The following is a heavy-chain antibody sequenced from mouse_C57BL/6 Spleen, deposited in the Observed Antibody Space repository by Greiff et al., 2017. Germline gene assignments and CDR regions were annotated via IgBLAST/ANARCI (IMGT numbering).Heavy chain of an antibody. CDR2: INPNNGGT. D-gene: IGHD1-1*01. J-gene: IGHJ4*01. V-gene: IGHV1-26*01. CDR1: GYTFTDYY. CDR3: ARRRDGSSYCAMDY. Sequence: EVKLQQSGPELVKPGASVKISCKASGYTFTDYYMNWVKQSHGKSLEWIGDINPNNGGTSYNQKFKGKATLTVDKSSSTAYMELRNLTSEDSAVYYCARRRDGSSYCAMDYWGQGTSVTVSS.